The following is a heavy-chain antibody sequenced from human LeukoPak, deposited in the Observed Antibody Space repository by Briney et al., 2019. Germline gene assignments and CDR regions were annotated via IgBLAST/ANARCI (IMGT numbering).Heavy chain of an antibody. D-gene: IGHD4-17*01. CDR2: IYYSGST. V-gene: IGHV4-30-4*01. J-gene: IGHJ3*02. Sequence: SQTLSLTCTVSGGSISSGDYYWRWLRQPPGTGLEWIGYIYYSGSTYYNPSLKSRVTISVDTSKNQFSLKLSSVTAADTAVYYCARGAKGDYGDYRADDAFDIWGQGTMVTVSS. CDR3: ARGAKGDYGDYRADDAFDI. CDR1: GGSISSGDYY.